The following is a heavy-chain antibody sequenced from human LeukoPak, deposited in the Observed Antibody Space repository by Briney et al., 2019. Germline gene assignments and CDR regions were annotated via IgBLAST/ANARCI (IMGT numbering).Heavy chain of an antibody. CDR3: AREIRETVVTRHYYYGIDV. Sequence: GGSLRLSCAASGFIFNNYAMSWVRQAPGKGLEWVSALSGSGGRTYYADSVKGRFTISRENAKNVLYLQMSSLRAEDTAVYYCAREIRETVVTRHYYYGIDVWGHGTTVTVSS. J-gene: IGHJ6*02. V-gene: IGHV3-23*01. CDR1: GFIFNNYA. D-gene: IGHD2-15*01. CDR2: LSGSGGRT.